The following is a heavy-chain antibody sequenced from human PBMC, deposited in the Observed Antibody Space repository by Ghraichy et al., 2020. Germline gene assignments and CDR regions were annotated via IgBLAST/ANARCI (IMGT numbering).Heavy chain of an antibody. Sequence: SETLSLTCTVSGGSISSDGYYWSWIRQHPGKGLEWIGYIYYSGSTYYNPSLKSRVTISVDTSKNQFSLKLSSVTAADTAVYYCASLRPSGSKISYYYYGMDVWGQGTTVTVSS. CDR3: ASLRPSGSKISYYYYGMDV. CDR2: IYYSGST. V-gene: IGHV4-31*03. CDR1: GGSISSDGYY. J-gene: IGHJ6*02. D-gene: IGHD3-10*01.